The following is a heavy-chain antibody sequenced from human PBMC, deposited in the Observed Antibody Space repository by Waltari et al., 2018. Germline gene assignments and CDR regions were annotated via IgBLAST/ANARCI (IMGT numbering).Heavy chain of an antibody. CDR2: VYWDGSQ. Sequence: QITLKEPGPTLVNPTQTLTLTCAFSGFSLSTSGVGVGWTRQPPGKALEWLAFVYWDGSQRYSPSLKGRLTITKDTSEDQVVLTMTNMDPVDTATYFCAHRPSHYDIFSGYYNYFDYWGQGILVTVSS. V-gene: IGHV2-5*02. CDR1: GFSLSTSGVG. CDR3: AHRPSHYDIFSGYYNYFDY. J-gene: IGHJ4*02. D-gene: IGHD3-9*01.